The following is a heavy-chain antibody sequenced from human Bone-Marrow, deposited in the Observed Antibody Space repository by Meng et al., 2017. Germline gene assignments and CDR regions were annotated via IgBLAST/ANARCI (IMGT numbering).Heavy chain of an antibody. Sequence: VHLVVCGRGLLWPGSSLRRSCAASGFRFSDYHMSSCRQAPGRGLEWVSYISSSGSSIYYADSVKGRFTISRDNAKNSLYLQMNSLRAEDTAVYYCARELVATFSDYWGQGTLVTRLL. D-gene: IGHD5-12*01. V-gene: IGHV3-11*01. CDR1: GFRFSDYH. CDR3: ARELVATFSDY. CDR2: ISSSGSSI. J-gene: IGHJ4*02.